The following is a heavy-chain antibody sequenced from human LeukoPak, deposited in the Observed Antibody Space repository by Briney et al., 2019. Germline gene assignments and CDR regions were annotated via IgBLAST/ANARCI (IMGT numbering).Heavy chain of an antibody. V-gene: IGHV4-39*01. J-gene: IGHJ4*02. CDR1: GGSISSSSYY. CDR2: IYYSGST. D-gene: IGHD6-13*01. CDR3: ARRDSSSWYPFDY. Sequence: SETLSLTCTVSGGSISSSSYYWGWIRQPPGKGLEWIGSIYYSGSTYYNPSLKSRVTISVDTSKNQFSLKLSSVTAADTAVYYCARRDSSSWYPFDYWGQGTLVTVSS.